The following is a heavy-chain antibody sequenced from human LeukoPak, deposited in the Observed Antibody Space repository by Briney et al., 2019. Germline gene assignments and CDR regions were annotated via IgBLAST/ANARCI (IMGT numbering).Heavy chain of an antibody. Sequence: GASVKVSCKASGGTFSSYAISWVRQAPGQGLEWMGGIIPIFGTANYAQKFQGRVTITADESTSTAYMELSSLRSEGTAVYYCARWRDYYDSSGYSTFLDYWGQGTLVTVSS. CDR3: ARWRDYYDSSGYSTFLDY. V-gene: IGHV1-69*13. CDR1: GGTFSSYA. J-gene: IGHJ4*02. D-gene: IGHD3-22*01. CDR2: IIPIFGTA.